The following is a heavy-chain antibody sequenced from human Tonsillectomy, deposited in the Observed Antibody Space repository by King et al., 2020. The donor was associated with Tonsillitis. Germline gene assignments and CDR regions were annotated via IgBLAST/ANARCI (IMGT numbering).Heavy chain of an antibody. CDR2: ITYDGGDQ. CDR1: GFNFNKYG. J-gene: IGHJ4*02. Sequence: QVQLVESGGGVVQPGGSLRLSCAASGFNFNKYGMHWVRQAPGKGPEWVTFITYDGGDQYYADSVRGRFTISRDNSKNTVYLQMNRLRNEDTAVYYCAKTGGYDASRTYYNEGYFDYWGPGILVAVSS. CDR3: AKTGGYDASRTYYNEGYFDY. V-gene: IGHV3-30*02. D-gene: IGHD3-10*01.